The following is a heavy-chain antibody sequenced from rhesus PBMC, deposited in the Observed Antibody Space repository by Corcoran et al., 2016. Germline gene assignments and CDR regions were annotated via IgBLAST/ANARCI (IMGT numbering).Heavy chain of an antibody. D-gene: IGHD6-31*01. J-gene: IGHJ4*01. CDR3: AKGRDSSGWYGGRLDY. Sequence: EVQLVESGGGLAKPGGSLRLSCAASGFTFSSYWMNWVRQTPGMGREWISSINSGGGSTYDADPVRCRFTISRDNSKITLSLQMNSLRAEDTAVYYCAKGRDSSGWYGGRLDYWGQGVLVTVSS. V-gene: IGHV3S42*01. CDR1: GFTFSSYW. CDR2: INSGGGST.